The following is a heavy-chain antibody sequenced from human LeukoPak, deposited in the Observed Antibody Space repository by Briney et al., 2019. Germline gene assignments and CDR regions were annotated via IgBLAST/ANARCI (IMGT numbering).Heavy chain of an antibody. CDR2: ISYDGSNK. V-gene: IGHV3-30-3*01. Sequence: PGGSLRLSCAASGFTFSSYAMHWVRQAPGKGLEWVAVISYDGSNKYYADSVKGRFTISRDNSKNTLYLQMNSLRAEDTAVYYCAKDRGGSRWEGWFDPWGQGTLVTVSS. J-gene: IGHJ5*02. D-gene: IGHD3-3*01. CDR3: AKDRGGSRWEGWFDP. CDR1: GFTFSSYA.